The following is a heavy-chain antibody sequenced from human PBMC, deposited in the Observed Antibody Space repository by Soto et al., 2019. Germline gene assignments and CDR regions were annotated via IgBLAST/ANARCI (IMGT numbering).Heavy chain of an antibody. D-gene: IGHD5-12*01. CDR3: ARDRRWLPRGPNNWLDL. V-gene: IGHV4-30-4*01. Sequence: SETLSRTWTVSGGSINSGDYYWTWFRQPPGKGLEWIGYIYYDGNSQHNPSLKSRVTMSIDTSQNQFSLNLSSVTAADTAVYYCARDRRWLPRGPNNWLDLWGQGTQVTVSS. J-gene: IGHJ5*02. CDR1: GGSINSGDYY. CDR2: IYYDGNS.